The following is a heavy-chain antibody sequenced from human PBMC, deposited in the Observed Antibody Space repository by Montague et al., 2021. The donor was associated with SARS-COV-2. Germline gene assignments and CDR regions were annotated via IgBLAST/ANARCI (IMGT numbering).Heavy chain of an antibody. CDR3: ARPPTFYYESSGYYSH. CDR1: GFALSDYY. J-gene: IGHJ4*02. CDR2: ISHSSNTI. V-gene: IGHV3-11*01. D-gene: IGHD3-22*01. Sequence: SLRLSCAASGFALSDYYMAWIRQAPGKGLEWLAYISHSSNTIAYADSVKGRFTISRDNANNSVHLHMTNLRVEDTAVYYCARPPTFYYESSGYYSHWGQGAQVTVTS.